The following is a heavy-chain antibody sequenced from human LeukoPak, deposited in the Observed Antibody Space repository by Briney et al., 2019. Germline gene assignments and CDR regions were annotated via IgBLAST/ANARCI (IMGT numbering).Heavy chain of an antibody. CDR3: ASYYYDSSGRSGLFDY. CDR1: GGSLSDYY. J-gene: IGHJ4*02. Sequence: SETLSLTCAVYGGSLSDYYWSWIRQPPGKGLEWIGEINHSGSTNYNPSLKSRVTISVDTSKNQFSLKLSSVTAADTAVYYCASYYYDSSGRSGLFDYWGQGTLVNVSS. CDR2: INHSGST. V-gene: IGHV4-34*01. D-gene: IGHD3-22*01.